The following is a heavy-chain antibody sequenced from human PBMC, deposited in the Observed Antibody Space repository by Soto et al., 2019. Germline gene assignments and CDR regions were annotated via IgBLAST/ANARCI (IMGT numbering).Heavy chain of an antibody. J-gene: IGHJ4*02. D-gene: IGHD2-8*01. CDR3: ARVYAYCFDY. CDR1: GGSICSYY. V-gene: IGHV4-59*08. CDR2: IYYSGST. Sequence: SETLSLTCTVSGGSICSYYWSWIRQPPGKGLEWIGYIYYSGSTNYNPSLKSRVTISVDTSKNQFPLKLSSVTAADTAVYYCARVYAYCFDYWGQGTLVTVSS.